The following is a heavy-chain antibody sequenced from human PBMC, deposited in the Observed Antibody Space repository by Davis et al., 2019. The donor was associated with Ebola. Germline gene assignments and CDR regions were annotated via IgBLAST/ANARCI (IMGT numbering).Heavy chain of an antibody. V-gene: IGHV3-23*01. Sequence: PGGSLRLSCAASGFTFSYYGMHWVRQAPGKGLEWVSAIDGGGDATYYADSVKGRFTISRDNSKNTLFLQMNSLRAEDTAVYYCAKDWGYMVRGVMIDYWGRGTLVTVSS. D-gene: IGHD3-10*01. CDR1: GFTFSYYG. CDR2: IDGGGDAT. CDR3: AKDWGYMVRGVMIDY. J-gene: IGHJ4*02.